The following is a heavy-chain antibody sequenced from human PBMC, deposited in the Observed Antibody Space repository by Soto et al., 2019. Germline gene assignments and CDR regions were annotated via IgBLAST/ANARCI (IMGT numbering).Heavy chain of an antibody. D-gene: IGHD1-26*01. V-gene: IGHV2-5*02. J-gene: IGHJ4*02. Sequence: QITLKESGLTLVKPTQTLTLTCIFSGFSLTTDRVGVGWIRQPPGEALEWLAVIYWDDSKTYRPSLESRLTITKDTSKNQVALTMTNMDSLDTATYYCAHAYGGRSLYWGQGTLVTVSS. CDR3: AHAYGGRSLY. CDR2: IYWDDSK. CDR1: GFSLTTDRVG.